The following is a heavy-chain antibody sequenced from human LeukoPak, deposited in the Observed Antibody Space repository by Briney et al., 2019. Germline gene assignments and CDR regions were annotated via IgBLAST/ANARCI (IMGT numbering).Heavy chain of an antibody. CDR2: INHSGST. J-gene: IGHJ6*03. Sequence: SQTLSLTCAVYGGSFSGYYWSWIRQPPGKGPEWIGEINHSGSTNYNPSLKTRVTISVDTSKIQFSLKPSSVTAADTGVYDCASLSDYYMDVWGKGTTVTVSS. CDR3: ASLSDYYMDV. V-gene: IGHV4-34*01. CDR1: GGSFSGYY.